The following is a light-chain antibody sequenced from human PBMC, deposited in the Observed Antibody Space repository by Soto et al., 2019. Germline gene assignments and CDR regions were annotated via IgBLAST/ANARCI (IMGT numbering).Light chain of an antibody. CDR1: NSSIGRNP. V-gene: IGLV1-44*01. CDR2: SEN. J-gene: IGLJ1*01. CDR3: AAWDDRLNGYV. Sequence: QSVLTQPPSASGTPGQRVAISCSGSNSSIGRNPVNWYQHLPGTAPKLLIYSENQRPSGVPDRFSGSKSGTSASLAISGLQSEDEADYYCAAWDDRLNGYVFGTGTKVTVL.